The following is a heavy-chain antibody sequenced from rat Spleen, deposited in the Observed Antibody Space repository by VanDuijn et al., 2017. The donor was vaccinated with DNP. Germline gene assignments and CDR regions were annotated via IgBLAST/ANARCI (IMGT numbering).Heavy chain of an antibody. D-gene: IGHD1-12*03. CDR3: ARGKDGYYPYWYFDF. CDR1: GYSITRNY. Sequence: EVQLQESGPGLVKPSQSLSLTCSVTGYSITRNYWGWIRKLPGNKMEWIGYISYSGSTGYNPSLKSRISITRHTSKNQFFLQLNSVTTEDTATYYCARGKDGYYPYWYFDFWGPGTMVTVSS. CDR2: ISYSGST. V-gene: IGHV3-1*01. J-gene: IGHJ1*01.